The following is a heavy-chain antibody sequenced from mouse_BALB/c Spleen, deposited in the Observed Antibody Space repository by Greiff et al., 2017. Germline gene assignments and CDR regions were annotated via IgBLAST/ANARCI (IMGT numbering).Heavy chain of an antibody. Sequence: VKLVESGPGLVAPSQSLSITCTVSGFSLTDYGVSWIRQPPGKGLEWLGVIWGGGSTYYNSALKSRLSISKDNSKSQVFLKMNSLQTDDTAMYYCAKQDGNYPYYAMDYWGQGTSVTVSS. V-gene: IGHV2-6-5*01. CDR3: AKQDGNYPYYAMDY. CDR2: IWGGGST. CDR1: GFSLTDYG. J-gene: IGHJ4*01. D-gene: IGHD2-1*01.